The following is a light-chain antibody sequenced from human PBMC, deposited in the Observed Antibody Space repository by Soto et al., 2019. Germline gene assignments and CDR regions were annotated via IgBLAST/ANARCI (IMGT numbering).Light chain of an antibody. V-gene: IGKV1-39*01. J-gene: IGKJ2*01. CDR2: AAS. Sequence: DIQMTQSPSSLSASVGDRVTITCRASQSTSSYLNWYQQKPGKAPKLLIYAASSLQSGVPSRSSGSGSGTDSTLTISSLQPEDFATYYCQQSYSTPYTFGQGTK. CDR3: QQSYSTPYT. CDR1: QSTSSY.